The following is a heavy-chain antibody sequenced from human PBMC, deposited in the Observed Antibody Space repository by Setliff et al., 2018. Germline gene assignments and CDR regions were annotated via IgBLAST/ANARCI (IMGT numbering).Heavy chain of an antibody. CDR3: TRHEDRNKCTSSSCYRENDAFDV. V-gene: IGHV5-51*01. J-gene: IGHJ3*01. CDR1: GYIFTNYW. CDR2: IYPGYSDT. Sequence: GESLKISCKASGYIFTNYWIGWVRQMPGKGLEWMGVIYPGYSDTRYSPSFQGQVTISADKSINTAYLQWSSLKASDTAIYYCTRHEDRNKCTSSSCYRENDAFDVWGQGAMVTVSS. D-gene: IGHD2-2*01.